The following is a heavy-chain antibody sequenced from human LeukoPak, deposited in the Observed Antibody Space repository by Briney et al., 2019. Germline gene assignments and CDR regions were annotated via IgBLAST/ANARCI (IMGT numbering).Heavy chain of an antibody. CDR1: GFTVSSNY. V-gene: IGHV3-53*01. Sequence: QPGGSLRLSCAASGFTVSSNYVSWVRQAPGKGLEWVSVIYSGGSTYYADSVKGRFTISRDNSKNTLYLQMNSLRAEDTAVYYCARAPDYYGSGSYLGAFDIWGQGTMVTVSS. D-gene: IGHD3-10*01. J-gene: IGHJ3*02. CDR2: IYSGGST. CDR3: ARAPDYYGSGSYLGAFDI.